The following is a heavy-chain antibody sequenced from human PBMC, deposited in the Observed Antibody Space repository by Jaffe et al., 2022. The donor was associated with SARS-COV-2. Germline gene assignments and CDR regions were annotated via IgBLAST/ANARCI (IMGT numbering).Heavy chain of an antibody. J-gene: IGHJ4*02. CDR1: GFTFSNYA. V-gene: IGHV3-23*04. CDR3: AKDSPYSYYDTSGYYGDFDY. Sequence: EVQLVESGGGLVQPGGSLRLSCAASGFTFSNYAMSWVRQAPGKGLEWVSTITGSGGSTHYSDSVKGRFTISRDNSKNTLYLQMNSLRAEDTAVYYCAKDSPYSYYDTSGYYGDFDYWGQGTLVTVSS. D-gene: IGHD3-22*01. CDR2: ITGSGGST.